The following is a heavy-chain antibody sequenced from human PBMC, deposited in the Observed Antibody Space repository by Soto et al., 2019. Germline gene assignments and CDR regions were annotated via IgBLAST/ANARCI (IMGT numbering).Heavy chain of an antibody. Sequence: DSVKVSCKASGYTFSTSGMSWLRQAPGQGLEWMGWISTYNGDTNDAPKFQDRVTMTSDTSTSTVYMELRSLRSDDTAVYYCARDTTAVRFDYWGQVTLVTVSS. D-gene: IGHD3-10*01. CDR3: ARDTTAVRFDY. V-gene: IGHV1-18*01. CDR2: ISTYNGDT. J-gene: IGHJ4*02. CDR1: GYTFSTSG.